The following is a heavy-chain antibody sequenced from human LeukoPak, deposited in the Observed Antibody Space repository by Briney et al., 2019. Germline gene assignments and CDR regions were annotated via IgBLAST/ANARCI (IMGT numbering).Heavy chain of an antibody. V-gene: IGHV3-21*01. D-gene: IGHD2-2*01. CDR2: ISSSSSYI. J-gene: IGHJ3*02. CDR3: AILGYCSSTSCPDDAFDI. CDR1: GFTFSSYS. Sequence: GDSLRLSCAASGFTFSSYSMNWLRQAPGKGLEWVSSISSSSSYIYYADSVKGRFTISRDNAKNSLYLQMNSLRAEDTAVYYCAILGYCSSTSCPDDAFDIWGQGTMVTASS.